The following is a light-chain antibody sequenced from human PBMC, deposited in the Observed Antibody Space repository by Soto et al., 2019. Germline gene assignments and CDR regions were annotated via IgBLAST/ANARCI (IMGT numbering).Light chain of an antibody. CDR2: DVT. J-gene: IGLJ3*02. CDR3: SSYTNSSTLV. CDR1: SSDVGGYNY. Sequence: QSALTQPASVSGSPGQSITISCTGTSSDVGGYNYVSWYQQHPGKAPNLMIYDVTNRPSGVSNRFSGSKSGNTASLTISGLQAEDEADYYCSSYTNSSTLVFGGGTKLTVL. V-gene: IGLV2-14*01.